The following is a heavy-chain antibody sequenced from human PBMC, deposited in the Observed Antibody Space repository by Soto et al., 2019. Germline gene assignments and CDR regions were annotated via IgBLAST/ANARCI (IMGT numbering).Heavy chain of an antibody. J-gene: IGHJ4*02. Sequence: DVQLVESGGGLVQPGGSMRLSCSVSGFSFSTYSMNWVRQAPGKGLEWISYIRSSDRTIYYADSVKGRFTISSDNAENSLYLQMNSLRAEDTAVYYCARDSAFSLDYWGQGALVTVSS. CDR1: GFSFSTYS. CDR2: IRSSDRTI. V-gene: IGHV3-48*01. CDR3: ARDSAFSLDY.